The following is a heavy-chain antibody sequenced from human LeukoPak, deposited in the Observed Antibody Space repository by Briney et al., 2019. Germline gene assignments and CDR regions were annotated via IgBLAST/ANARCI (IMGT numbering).Heavy chain of an antibody. CDR2: IYTSGST. V-gene: IGHV4-61*02. CDR3: AREGVWFGEDSLDV. CDR1: GGSISSGSYY. J-gene: IGHJ6*04. Sequence: SETLSLTCTVSGGSISSGSYYWRWIRQPAGKGLEWIGRIYTSGSTNYNPSLKSRVTISVDTSKNQFSLKLSSVTAADTAVYYCAREGVWFGEDSLDVWGKGTTVTISS. D-gene: IGHD3-10*01.